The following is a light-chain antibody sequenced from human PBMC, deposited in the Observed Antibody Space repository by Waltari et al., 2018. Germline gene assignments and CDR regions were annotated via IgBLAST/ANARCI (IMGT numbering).Light chain of an antibody. J-gene: IGLJ2*01. CDR1: SSNIGSNY. CDR3: AAWDDSLSGPV. CDR2: RNN. V-gene: IGLV1-47*01. Sequence: QSVLTQPPSASGTPGQRVTISCSGSSSNIGSNYVYWYQQLPGTAPNRPIYRNNQRPSGVPYRFSGSESCTSASLAISGLRSEDEADYYCAAWDDSLSGPVFGGGTKLTVL.